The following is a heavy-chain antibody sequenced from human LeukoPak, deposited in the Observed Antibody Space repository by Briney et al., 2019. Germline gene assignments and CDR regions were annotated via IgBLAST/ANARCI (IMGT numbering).Heavy chain of an antibody. CDR3: ARDPAVVPAALEHYYMDV. V-gene: IGHV3-30-3*01. Sequence: GGSLRLSCAASGFTFSSYAMHWVRQAPGKGLEWVAVISYDGSNKYYADSVKGRFTISRDNSKNTLYLQMNSLRAEDTAVYYCARDPAVVPAALEHYYMDVWGKGTTVTVSS. CDR1: GFTFSSYA. D-gene: IGHD2-2*01. J-gene: IGHJ6*03. CDR2: ISYDGSNK.